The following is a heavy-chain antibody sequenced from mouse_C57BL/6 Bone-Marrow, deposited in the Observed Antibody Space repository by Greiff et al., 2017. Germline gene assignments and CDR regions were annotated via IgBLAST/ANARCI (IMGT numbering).Heavy chain of an antibody. CDR1: GYTFTDYY. Sequence: VQLQQSGPELVKPGASVKISCKASGYTFTDYYMNWVKQSHGKSLEWIGDINPNNGGTSYNQKFKGKATLTVDKSSSTAYMELRSLTSEDSAVYYCASPALSFAYWGQGTLVTVSA. CDR2: INPNNGGT. V-gene: IGHV1-26*01. D-gene: IGHD6-2*01. J-gene: IGHJ3*01. CDR3: ASPALSFAY.